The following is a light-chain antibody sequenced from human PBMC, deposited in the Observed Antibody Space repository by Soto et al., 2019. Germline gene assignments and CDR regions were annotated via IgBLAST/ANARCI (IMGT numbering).Light chain of an antibody. CDR3: QQYNSYRLT. CDR2: DAS. Sequence: DIQMTQSPSTLSASVGDRVTITCRASQSISSWLAWYQQKPGKAPKLLIYDASSLESGVPARFSGSGSGTEFTLTISSLQPDDFATYYCQQYNSYRLTFGGGTKVEIK. CDR1: QSISSW. J-gene: IGKJ4*01. V-gene: IGKV1-5*01.